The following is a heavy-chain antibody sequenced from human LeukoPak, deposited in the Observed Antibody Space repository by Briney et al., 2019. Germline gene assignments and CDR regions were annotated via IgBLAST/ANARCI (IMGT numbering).Heavy chain of an antibody. V-gene: IGHV3-66*03. CDR2: IYTSGNT. CDR3: ARDRLWFGDLIDYFDY. Sequence: GGSLRLSCAASGFTVDTNFMSWVRQAPGRGMEWVSVIYTSGNTHYADSVKGRFTISRDNSKNTVYLQMNSLRGDDTAFYYCARDRLWFGDLIDYFDYWGPGSLVTVSS. CDR1: GFTVDTNF. D-gene: IGHD3-10*01. J-gene: IGHJ4*02.